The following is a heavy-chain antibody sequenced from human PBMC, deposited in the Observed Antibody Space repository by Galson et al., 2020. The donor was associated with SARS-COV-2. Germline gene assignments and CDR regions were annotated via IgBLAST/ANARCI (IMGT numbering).Heavy chain of an antibody. J-gene: IGHJ6*02. CDR1: GFTFSSYA. CDR2: ISYDGSNK. D-gene: IGHD2-15*01. Sequence: LTLTCAASGFTFSSYAMHWVRQAPGKGLEWVAVISYDGSNKYYADSVKGRFTISRDNSKNTLYLQMNSLRAEDTAVYYCARPDCSGGSCYQSNYGMDVWGQGTTVTVSS. CDR3: ARPDCSGGSCYQSNYGMDV. V-gene: IGHV3-30*04.